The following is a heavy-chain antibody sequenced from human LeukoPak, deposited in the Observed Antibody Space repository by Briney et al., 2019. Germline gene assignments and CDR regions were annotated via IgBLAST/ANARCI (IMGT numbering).Heavy chain of an antibody. CDR1: GFTFSSYN. V-gene: IGHV3-21*01. CDR3: ASSVRYFDWLMDY. J-gene: IGHJ4*02. CDR2: ISSSSSYI. Sequence: GGSLRLSCAASGFTFSSYNTHWVRQAPGRGLEWVSSISSSSSYIFYADSVKGRFTISRDNAKNPLYLQMNSLRAEDTAVYYCASSVRYFDWLMDYWGQGTLVTVSS. D-gene: IGHD3-9*01.